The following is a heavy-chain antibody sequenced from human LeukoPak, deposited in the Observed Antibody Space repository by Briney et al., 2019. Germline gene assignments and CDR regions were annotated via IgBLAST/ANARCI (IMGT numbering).Heavy chain of an antibody. V-gene: IGHV5-51*01. J-gene: IGHJ4*02. CDR3: ARVSAVAGQGCDY. D-gene: IGHD6-19*01. CDR1: GHSFTTYW. Sequence: KISCKGSGHSFTTYWIGWVRQMPGEGLEWMGIIYPGDSDTRYSPSFQGQVTISVDKSISTANLQWSSLKASDTAMYYCARVSAVAGQGCDYWGQGTLVTVSS. CDR2: IYPGDSDT.